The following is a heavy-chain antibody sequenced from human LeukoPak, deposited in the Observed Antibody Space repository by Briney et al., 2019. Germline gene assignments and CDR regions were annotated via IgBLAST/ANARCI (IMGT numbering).Heavy chain of an antibody. CDR2: ISATGDST. V-gene: IGHV3-23*01. D-gene: IGHD6-19*01. Sequence: GGSLRLSCAASGFTFSSYDMSWVRQAPGKGLEWVSAISATGDSTYYADSVTGRFSISRDNSKNTLYVQMNSLRAEDTAVYYCAIYSSGWYEAGYFDYWGQGTLVTVSS. CDR3: AIYSSGWYEAGYFDY. CDR1: GFTFSSYD. J-gene: IGHJ4*02.